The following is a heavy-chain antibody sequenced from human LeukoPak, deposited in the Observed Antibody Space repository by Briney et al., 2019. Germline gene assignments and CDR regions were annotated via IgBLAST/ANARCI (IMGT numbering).Heavy chain of an antibody. CDR2: INHSGST. CDR3: ARALGYYYDSSGYLDY. CDR1: GGSFSGYY. Sequence: SETLSLTCAVYGGSFSGYYWSWIRQPPGKGLEWIGEINHSGSTNYNPSLKSRVTISVDTSKNQFSLKLSSVTAADTAVYYCARALGYYYDSSGYLDYWGQGTLVTVSS. J-gene: IGHJ4*02. V-gene: IGHV4-34*01. D-gene: IGHD3-22*01.